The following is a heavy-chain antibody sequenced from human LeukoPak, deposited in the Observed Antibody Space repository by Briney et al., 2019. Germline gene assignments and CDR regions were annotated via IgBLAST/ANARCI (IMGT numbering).Heavy chain of an antibody. CDR3: ARGRSTGYPYYFEY. CDR1: GYTFTSYD. J-gene: IGHJ4*02. V-gene: IGHV1-8*03. Sequence: ASVKVSCKASGYTFTSYDINWGRQATGQGLEWMGWLNPNSGSTGYAQKFQSRVTITRNTSISTAYMELSGLRSEDTAVYYCARGRSTGYPYYFEYWGQGTLVTVSS. CDR2: LNPNSGST. D-gene: IGHD5-12*01.